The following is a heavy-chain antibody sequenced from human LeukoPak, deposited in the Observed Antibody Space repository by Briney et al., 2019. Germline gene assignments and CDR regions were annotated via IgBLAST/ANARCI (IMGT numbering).Heavy chain of an antibody. CDR1: GYTFTDYH. CDR2: VDPEDGET. V-gene: IGHV1-69-2*01. CDR3: ATGGIVVVTASFDY. Sequence: ASVKVSCKVSGYTFTDYHMHWVQQAPGKGLEWMGLVDPEDGETIYAEKFQGRVTITADTSTDTAYMELSSLRSEDTAVYYCATGGIVVVTASFDYWGQGTLVTVSS. D-gene: IGHD2-21*02. J-gene: IGHJ4*02.